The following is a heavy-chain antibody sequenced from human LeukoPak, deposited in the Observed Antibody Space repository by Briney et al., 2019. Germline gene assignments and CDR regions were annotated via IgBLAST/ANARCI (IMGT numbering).Heavy chain of an antibody. V-gene: IGHV4-30-4*01. D-gene: IGHD2-2*01. CDR1: GGSISSGDYY. J-gene: IGHJ4*02. CDR3: ARAIVVVPAAMRYCFDY. CDR2: IYYSGST. Sequence: SETLSLTCTVSGGSISSGDYYWSWIRQPPGKGLEWIGYIYYSGSTYYNPSLKSRVTISVDTSKNQFSLKLSSVTAADTAVYYCARAIVVVPAAMRYCFDYWGQGTLVTVSS.